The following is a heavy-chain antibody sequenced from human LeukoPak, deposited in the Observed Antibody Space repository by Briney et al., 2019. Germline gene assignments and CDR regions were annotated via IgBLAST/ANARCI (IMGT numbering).Heavy chain of an antibody. D-gene: IGHD6-19*01. Sequence: SETLSLTCTVSGYSISSGYYWGWIRQPPGKGLEWIGSIYHSGSTYYNPSLKSRVTISVDTSKNQFSLKLSSVTAADTAVYYCARGQWLVGGYYFDYWGQGTLVTVSS. CDR1: GYSISSGYY. CDR3: ARGQWLVGGYYFDY. CDR2: IYHSGST. J-gene: IGHJ4*02. V-gene: IGHV4-38-2*02.